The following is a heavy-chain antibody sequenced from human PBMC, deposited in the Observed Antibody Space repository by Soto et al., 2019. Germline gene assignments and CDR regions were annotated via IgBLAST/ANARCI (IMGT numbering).Heavy chain of an antibody. CDR3: VASGGDHRAFDY. J-gene: IGHJ4*02. CDR2: TRNKVNSYTT. V-gene: IGHV3-72*01. Sequence: EVQLVESGGGLVQPGGSLILSCAASGFSFSDHYMDWVRQAPGKGLEWVGRTRNKVNSYTTEYAASVKGRFTISRDDSKNSLYLQVNSLKSEDTAVYYCVASGGDHRAFDYWGLGALVTVSS. D-gene: IGHD2-21*01. CDR1: GFSFSDHY.